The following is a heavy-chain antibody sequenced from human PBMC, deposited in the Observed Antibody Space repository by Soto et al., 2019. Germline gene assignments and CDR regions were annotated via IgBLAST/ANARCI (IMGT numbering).Heavy chain of an antibody. D-gene: IGHD3-3*01. CDR1: GFTFSSYS. V-gene: IGHV3-21*01. Sequence: EVQLVESGGGLVKPGGSLRLSCAASGFTFSSYSMNWVRQAPGKGLEWVSSISSSSSYIYYADSVKGRFTISRDNAKNSLYLQMSSLRAEDTAVYYCARDLDYDFWSGYSKYGMDVWGQGPTVTVSS. CDR3: ARDLDYDFWSGYSKYGMDV. CDR2: ISSSSSYI. J-gene: IGHJ6*02.